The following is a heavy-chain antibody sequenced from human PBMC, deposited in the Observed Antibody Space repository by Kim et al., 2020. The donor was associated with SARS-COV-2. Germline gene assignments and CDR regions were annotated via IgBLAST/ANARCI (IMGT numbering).Heavy chain of an antibody. CDR3: ARDQKYTYYYDSSGYYTPYHFDV. CDR1: GYTFTSYA. D-gene: IGHD3-22*01. Sequence: ASVKVSCKASGYTFTSYAMNWVRQAPGQGLEWMGWINTNTGNPTYAQGFTGRFVFSLDTSVSTAYLQISSLKAEDTAVYYCARDQKYTYYYDSSGYYTPYHFDVWGERPLVTVSS. CDR2: INTNTGNP. J-gene: IGHJ4*02. V-gene: IGHV7-4-1*02.